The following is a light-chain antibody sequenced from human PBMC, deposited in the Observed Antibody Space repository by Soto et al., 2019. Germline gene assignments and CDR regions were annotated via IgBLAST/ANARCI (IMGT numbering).Light chain of an antibody. J-gene: IGKJ2*01. CDR2: GAS. CDR1: QSVTSSY. V-gene: IGKV3-20*01. Sequence: EIVLTQSPGTLSLSPGERATLSCRASQSVTSSYLAWYQQKPGQAPRLLISGASSRATGIPDRFSGSGSGTDFTLTINRLEPEDFAVYYCHQYGTSPVFGQGTKLEIK. CDR3: HQYGTSPV.